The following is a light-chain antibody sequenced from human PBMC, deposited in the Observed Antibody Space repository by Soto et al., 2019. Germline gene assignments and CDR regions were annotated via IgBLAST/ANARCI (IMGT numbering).Light chain of an antibody. CDR1: SSDVGGYNY. Sequence: QSALTQFASVSGSPGQSIAISCTGTSSDVGGYNYVSWYQQHPGKAPKLMIYEVSNRPSGVSNRFSGSKSGNTASLTISGLQAEDEADYYCSSYTSSNTWVSGGGTQLTVL. V-gene: IGLV2-14*01. CDR3: SSYTSSNTWV. CDR2: EVS. J-gene: IGLJ3*02.